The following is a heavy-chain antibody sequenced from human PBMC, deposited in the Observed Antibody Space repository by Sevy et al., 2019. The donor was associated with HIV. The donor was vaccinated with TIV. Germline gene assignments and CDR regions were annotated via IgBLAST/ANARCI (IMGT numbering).Heavy chain of an antibody. CDR3: TRDLSGDSSGGGY. CDR1: GFTFGDYA. Sequence: GGSLRLSCTASGFTFGDYAMSWFRQAPGKGLEWVGFIRSKAYGGTTEYAASVKGRITISRDASKSISYLQMNSLKTEDTVVYYCTRDLSGDSSGGGYWGQGTLVTVSS. CDR2: IRSKAYGGTT. V-gene: IGHV3-49*03. J-gene: IGHJ4*02. D-gene: IGHD6-19*01.